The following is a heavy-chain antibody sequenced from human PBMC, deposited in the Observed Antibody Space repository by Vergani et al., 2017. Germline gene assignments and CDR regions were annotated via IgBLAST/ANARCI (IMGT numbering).Heavy chain of an antibody. CDR1: GSSMSDFY. V-gene: IGHV4-4*07. J-gene: IGHJ5*02. CDR2: IYPNGNG. D-gene: IGHD2-21*01. CDR3: ARGNCGVNCPKYNWLAP. Sequence: QVHLQESGPGVVKPSDTLSLTCTVSGSSMSDFYWTWIRQPAGRGLEWIGRIYPNGNGNYNESLRSRLTMSIDTSRSQFSLSLSSVTAADTAVYYCARGNCGVNCPKYNWLAPWCRGILVTVAS.